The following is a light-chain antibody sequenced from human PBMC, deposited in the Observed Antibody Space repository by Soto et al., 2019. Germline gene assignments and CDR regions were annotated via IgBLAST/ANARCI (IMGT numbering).Light chain of an antibody. CDR2: DVS. CDR3: SSYTSSSTPNV. V-gene: IGLV2-14*01. Sequence: QSALTQPASVSGSPGQSITISCTGTSSDVGGYNYVSWYQQHPGKAPKLMIYDVSNRPSGVSNRFSGSKSGNTASLTISGLQAEDEADYYCSSYTSSSTPNVFGTGPKLTVL. CDR1: SSDVGGYNY. J-gene: IGLJ1*01.